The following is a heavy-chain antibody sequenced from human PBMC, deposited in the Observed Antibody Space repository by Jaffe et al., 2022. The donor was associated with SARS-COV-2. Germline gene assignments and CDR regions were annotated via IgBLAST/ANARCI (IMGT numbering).Heavy chain of an antibody. D-gene: IGHD6-19*01. Sequence: QVQLVESGGGVVQPGRSLRLSCAASGFTFSSYAMHWVRQAPGKGLEWVAVISYDGSNKYYADSVKGRFTISRDNSKNTLYLQMNSLRAEDTAVYYCAREEVAGYYYYGMDVWGQGTTVTVSS. V-gene: IGHV3-30-3*01. CDR3: AREEVAGYYYYGMDV. J-gene: IGHJ6*02. CDR1: GFTFSSYA. CDR2: ISYDGSNK.